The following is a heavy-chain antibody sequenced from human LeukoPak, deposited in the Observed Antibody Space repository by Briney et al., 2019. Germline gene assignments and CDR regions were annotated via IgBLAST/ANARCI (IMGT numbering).Heavy chain of an antibody. CDR3: AREESGSSGWYDY. V-gene: IGHV3-21*01. CDR1: GFTFFTYT. J-gene: IGHJ4*02. Sequence: GGSLRLSCAASGFTFFTYTMNCVRQAPGKGLEWVSSISSRSTYIYYADSVKGRFTISRDNARNSLYLQMNSLRAEDTAVYYCAREESGSSGWYDYWGQGTLVTVSS. CDR2: ISSRSTYI. D-gene: IGHD6-19*01.